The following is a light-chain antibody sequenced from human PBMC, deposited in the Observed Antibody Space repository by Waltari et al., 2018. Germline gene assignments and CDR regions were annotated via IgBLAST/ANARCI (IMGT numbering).Light chain of an antibody. V-gene: IGLV1-47*01. CDR3: ASWDESLSGFVV. CDR2: RND. J-gene: IGLJ2*01. Sequence: QSGLTQPPSASGTPGQRVIISCSGSTSNIVSNYVSWYQHVPGAAPKLLIYRNDQRPSGVPDRFSGSKSGASASLAISGLRSEDEAHYFCASWDESLSGFVVFGGGTKLTVL. CDR1: TSNIVSNY.